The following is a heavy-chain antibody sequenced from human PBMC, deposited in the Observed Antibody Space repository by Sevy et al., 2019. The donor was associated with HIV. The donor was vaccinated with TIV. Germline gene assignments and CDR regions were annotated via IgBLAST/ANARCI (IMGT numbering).Heavy chain of an antibody. CDR1: GFTFSSYD. CDR3: TGNGGAFDNGFDP. Sequence: GGSLRLSCTASGFTFSSYDMNWVRQAPGKGLEWVSKISSSGSSIYYADSVKGRFTISRDNAKNSLNLKMNSLRAEDTAVYYCTGNGGAFDNGFDPWGQGTLVTVSS. D-gene: IGHD2-8*01. V-gene: IGHV3-48*03. CDR2: ISSSGSSI. J-gene: IGHJ5*02.